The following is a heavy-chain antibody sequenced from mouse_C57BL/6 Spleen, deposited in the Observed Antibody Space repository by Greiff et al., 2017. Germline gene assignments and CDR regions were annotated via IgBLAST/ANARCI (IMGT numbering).Heavy chain of an antibody. CDR2: IDTSDSET. J-gene: IGHJ3*01. D-gene: IGHD2-4*01. CDR3: ARDYDGDPWFAY. V-gene: IGHV1-52*01. CDR1: GYTFTSYW. Sequence: QVQLQQPGAELVRPGSSVKLSCKASGYTFTSYWMHWVKQRPIQGLEWIGNIDTSDSETHYNQKFKDKATLTVDKSSSTAYMQLSSLTSEDSAVYYCARDYDGDPWFAYWGQGTLVTVSA.